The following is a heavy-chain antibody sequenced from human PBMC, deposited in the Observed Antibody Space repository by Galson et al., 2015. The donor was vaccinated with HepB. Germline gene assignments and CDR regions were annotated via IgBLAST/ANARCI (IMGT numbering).Heavy chain of an antibody. CDR3: AGSSSWYAVDY. Sequence: SLRLSCAASGFTVSSNYMSWVRQAPGKGLEWVSVIYSGGSTYYAETVKGRFTISRDNSKNTLYLQMNSLRAEDTAVYYCAGSSSWYAVDYWGQGTLVTVSS. V-gene: IGHV3-66*01. CDR1: GFTVSSNY. D-gene: IGHD6-13*01. CDR2: IYSGGST. J-gene: IGHJ4*02.